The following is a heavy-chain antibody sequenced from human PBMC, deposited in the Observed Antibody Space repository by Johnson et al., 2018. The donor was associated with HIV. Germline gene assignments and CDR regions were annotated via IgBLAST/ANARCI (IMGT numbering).Heavy chain of an antibody. D-gene: IGHD2-15*01. Sequence: VQLVESRGVLVQPGGSLRLSCAASGFTVSSNEMSWVRQAPGKGLEWVSSISGGCTYYADSRKGRFTISRDNSKNTLYLQMNSLRAEDTAVYYCARSLTEKTPNAFDIWGQGTMVTVSS. J-gene: IGHJ3*02. CDR3: ARSLTEKTPNAFDI. V-gene: IGHV3-38-3*01. CDR2: ISGGCT. CDR1: GFTVSSNE.